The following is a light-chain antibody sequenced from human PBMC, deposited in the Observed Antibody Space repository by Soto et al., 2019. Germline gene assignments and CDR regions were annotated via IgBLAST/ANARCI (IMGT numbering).Light chain of an antibody. CDR1: QSVSTY. V-gene: IGKV3-11*01. CDR3: QQRDNRPYT. J-gene: IGKJ2*01. Sequence: EIVLTQSPATLSLSPGERATLSCRASQSVSTYVAWYQQKPSQAPRLVLYHASNRSPGIPARFSGSRSETDFPLTISCLEPEDFAVYYCQQRDNRPYTFGQGTRLAI. CDR2: HAS.